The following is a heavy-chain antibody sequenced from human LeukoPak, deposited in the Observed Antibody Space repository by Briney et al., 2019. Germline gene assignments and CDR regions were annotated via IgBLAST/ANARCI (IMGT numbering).Heavy chain of an antibody. CDR3: ARGVERAAIWRWGFDP. V-gene: IGHV3-53*01. J-gene: IGHJ5*02. Sequence: GGSLRLSCAASGFSVSSTYMCWVRQAPGKGLEWVSVIYSGGSTYYADSVKGRFTISRDNSKNTLNLQMNSLRAEDTAVYYCARGVERAAIWRWGFDPWGQGTLVTVSS. D-gene: IGHD5-24*01. CDR2: IYSGGST. CDR1: GFSVSSTY.